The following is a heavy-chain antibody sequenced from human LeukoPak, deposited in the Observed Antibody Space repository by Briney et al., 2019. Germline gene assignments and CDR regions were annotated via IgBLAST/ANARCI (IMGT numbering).Heavy chain of an antibody. CDR1: GGSFSGYY. CDR3: ARDANYYGSGSFWVDT. V-gene: IGHV4-34*01. D-gene: IGHD3-10*01. J-gene: IGHJ5*02. Sequence: PSETLSLTCAVYGGSFSGYYWSWIPQPPGKGLEWVGEIKHSGRTNYNPSLKRRVTISVDTSKNQFSLKLSSVTAADTAVYYCARDANYYGSGSFWVDTWGQGNLVTVSS. CDR2: IKHSGRT.